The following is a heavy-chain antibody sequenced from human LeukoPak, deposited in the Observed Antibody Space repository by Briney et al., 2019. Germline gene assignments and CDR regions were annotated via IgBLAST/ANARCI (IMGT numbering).Heavy chain of an antibody. CDR2: ISGSGGNT. CDR3: AKDPQVVVPAAIETYFDY. V-gene: IGHV3-23*01. CDR1: AFTFSSYA. D-gene: IGHD2-2*01. Sequence: GGSLRLSCAASAFTFSSYAMSWVRQAPGKGLEWVSAISGSGGNTYYADSVKGRFTISRDNSKNTLYLQMNSLRAEDTAVYYCAKDPQVVVPAAIETYFDYWGQGTLVTVSS. J-gene: IGHJ4*02.